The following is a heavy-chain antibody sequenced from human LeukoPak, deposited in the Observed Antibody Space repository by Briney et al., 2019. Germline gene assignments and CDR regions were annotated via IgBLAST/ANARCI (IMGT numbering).Heavy chain of an antibody. CDR1: GGSISSSSYY. CDR2: IYYSGST. V-gene: IGHV4-39*07. D-gene: IGHD1-26*01. Sequence: SETLSLTCTVSGGSISSSSYYWGWIRQPPGKGLEWIGSIYYSGSTYYNPSLKSRVTISVDTSKNQFSLKLSSVTAADTAVYYCARDRRKGAVYYFDYWGQGTLVTVSS. CDR3: ARDRRKGAVYYFDY. J-gene: IGHJ4*02.